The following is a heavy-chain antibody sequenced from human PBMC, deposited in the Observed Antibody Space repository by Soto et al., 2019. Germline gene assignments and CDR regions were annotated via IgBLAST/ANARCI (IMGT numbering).Heavy chain of an antibody. J-gene: IGHJ4*02. CDR3: AKARQWLLSHGNFDY. D-gene: IGHD3-3*01. CDR1: GFTFDDYA. CDR2: ISWNSGSI. V-gene: IGHV3-9*01. Sequence: EVQLVESGGGLVQPGRSLRLSCAASGFTFDDYAMHWVRQAPGKGLEWVSGISWNSGSIGYADSVKGRFTISRDNAKNSLYLQMNSLIAEDTALYYCAKARQWLLSHGNFDYWGQGTLVTVSS.